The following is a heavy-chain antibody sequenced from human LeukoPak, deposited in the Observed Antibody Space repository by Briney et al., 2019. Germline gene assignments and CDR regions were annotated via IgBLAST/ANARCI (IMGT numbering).Heavy chain of an antibody. CDR1: GYTFTSYD. J-gene: IGHJ3*02. CDR3: ARGLWIQLWLVRDAFDI. D-gene: IGHD5-18*01. Sequence: GASVKVSCKASGYTFTSYDINWVRQATGQGLEWMGWMNPNSRNTGYAQKFQGRVTITRNTSISTAYMELSSLRSEDTAVYYCARGLWIQLWLVRDAFDIWGQGTMVTVSS. CDR2: MNPNSRNT. V-gene: IGHV1-8*03.